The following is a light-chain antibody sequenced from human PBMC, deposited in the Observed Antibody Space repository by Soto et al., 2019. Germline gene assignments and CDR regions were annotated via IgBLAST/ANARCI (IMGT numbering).Light chain of an antibody. V-gene: IGKV3-20*01. CDR2: GAS. J-gene: IGKJ4*01. CDR1: QSVSSGF. Sequence: EIVLTQSPGTLSLSPGERATLSCRAGQSVSSGFLAWYQQKPGQAPRLLIYGASSRATGIPDRFSGSGSGTDFTLTISRLEPEDVAVYYCQQYGSSPLTFGGGTKVEIK. CDR3: QQYGSSPLT.